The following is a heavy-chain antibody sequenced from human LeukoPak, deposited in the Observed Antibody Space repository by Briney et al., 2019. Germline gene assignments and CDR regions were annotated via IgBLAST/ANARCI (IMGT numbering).Heavy chain of an antibody. CDR2: IYTSGST. Sequence: PSQTLSLTCTVSGGSISSGSYYWSWIRQPAGKGLEWIGRIYTSGSTNYNPSLKSRVTISVDTSKNQSSLKLSSVTAADTAVYYCARDSGFWLITPYDIWGQGTMVTVSS. D-gene: IGHD3-16*01. J-gene: IGHJ3*02. CDR3: ARDSGFWLITPYDI. CDR1: GGSISSGSYY. V-gene: IGHV4-61*02.